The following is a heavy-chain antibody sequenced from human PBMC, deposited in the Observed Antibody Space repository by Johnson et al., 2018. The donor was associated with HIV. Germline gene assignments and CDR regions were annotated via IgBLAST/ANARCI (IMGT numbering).Heavy chain of an antibody. CDR2: IKSKYHDETT. J-gene: IGHJ3*01. V-gene: IGHV3-15*01. Sequence: VQLVESGGGFVKPEGSLRLSCAASGFTFKNAWMHWVRQAPGKGLEWIGRIKSKYHDETTDYAAPVKGRFAISRDDSKNTVYLQMNSLKAEDTAVYYCTTGSCIVGICYAFDVWGQGTMVTVSS. CDR1: GFTFKNAW. CDR3: TTGSCIVGICYAFDV. D-gene: IGHD2-8*02.